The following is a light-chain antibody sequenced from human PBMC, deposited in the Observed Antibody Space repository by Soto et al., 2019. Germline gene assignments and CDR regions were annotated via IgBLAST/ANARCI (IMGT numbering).Light chain of an antibody. Sequence: QSVLTQPPSASGTPGQRVTISCSGSSSNIGSNYVYWYQQLPGTAPKLLIYSNNQRPSGVPDRFSGSKSDNTASLTISGLQAEDEGDYYCSSYTSDFSVVFGGGTKLTVL. CDR3: SSYTSDFSVV. J-gene: IGLJ2*01. CDR2: SNN. CDR1: SSNIGSNY. V-gene: IGLV1-47*02.